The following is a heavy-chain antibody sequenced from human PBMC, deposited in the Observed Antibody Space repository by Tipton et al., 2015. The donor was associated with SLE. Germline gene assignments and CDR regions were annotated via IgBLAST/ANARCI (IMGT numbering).Heavy chain of an antibody. CDR2: IYNTGAT. D-gene: IGHD3-16*01. Sequence: LRLSCTVSGGSITRGSYYWSWIRQPAGQGLEWIGRIYNTGATYYNPSLKSRVSMSVDTSKNQISLKLSSVTTADTAVYYCARDLGAGWGGHWYFDLWGRGTLLTVSS. J-gene: IGHJ2*01. CDR1: GGSITRGSYY. V-gene: IGHV4-61*02. CDR3: ARDLGAGWGGHWYFDL.